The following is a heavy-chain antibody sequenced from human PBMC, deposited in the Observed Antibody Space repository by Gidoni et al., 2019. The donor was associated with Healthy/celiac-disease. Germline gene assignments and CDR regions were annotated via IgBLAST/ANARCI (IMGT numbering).Heavy chain of an antibody. Sequence: QLQLQESGPGLVKPSETLSLTCTVSGGSISSSSYYWGWIRQPPGKGLEGIGSIYYSGRTYYNPARKSRVTISGDTSKNQFSLKLSSVTAADTAVYYCARPVRGVPGYYYYYMDVWGKGTTVTVSS. V-gene: IGHV4-39*01. CDR3: ARPVRGVPGYYYYYMDV. D-gene: IGHD3-10*01. CDR1: GGSISSSSYY. CDR2: IYYSGRT. J-gene: IGHJ6*03.